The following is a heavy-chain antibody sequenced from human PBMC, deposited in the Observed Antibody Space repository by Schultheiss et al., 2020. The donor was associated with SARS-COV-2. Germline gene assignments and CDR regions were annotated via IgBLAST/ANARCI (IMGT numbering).Heavy chain of an antibody. Sequence: GESLKISCAASGFAVSSSYMTWVRQAPGKGLEWVSVIYSGGSTYYADSVKGRFTVSRDNSKNTLSLQMNSLRAEDTAVYYCARDESDGGWYQTVFDYWGQGTLVTVSS. CDR2: IYSGGST. D-gene: IGHD6-19*01. V-gene: IGHV3-53*01. J-gene: IGHJ4*02. CDR3: ARDESDGGWYQTVFDY. CDR1: GFAVSSSY.